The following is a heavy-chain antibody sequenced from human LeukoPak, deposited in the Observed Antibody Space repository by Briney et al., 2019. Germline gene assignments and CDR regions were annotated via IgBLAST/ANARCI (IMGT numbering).Heavy chain of an antibody. D-gene: IGHD2-15*01. Sequence: PGRSLRLSCAASGFTFDDYAMHWVRQAPGKGLEWVSGISWNSGSIGYADSVKGRFTISRDNAKNSLYLQMNSLRAEDTALYYCAKVGYCSRGSCQHYFDYWGQGTLVTVSS. CDR3: AKVGYCSRGSCQHYFDY. J-gene: IGHJ4*02. CDR2: ISWNSGSI. CDR1: GFTFDDYA. V-gene: IGHV3-9*01.